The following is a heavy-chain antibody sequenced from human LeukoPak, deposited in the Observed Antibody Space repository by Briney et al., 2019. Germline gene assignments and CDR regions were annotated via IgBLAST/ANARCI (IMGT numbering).Heavy chain of an antibody. CDR3: ARQSYYYYMDV. CDR2: IYTSGST. J-gene: IGHJ6*03. CDR1: GGSISSHY. V-gene: IGHV4-4*09. Sequence: PSETLSLTCTVSGGSISSHYWSWIRQPPGKGLEWIGYIYTSGSTNYNPSLKSRVTISVDTSKNQFSLKLSSVTAADTAEYYCARQSYYYYMDVWGKGTTVTVSS. D-gene: IGHD3-10*01.